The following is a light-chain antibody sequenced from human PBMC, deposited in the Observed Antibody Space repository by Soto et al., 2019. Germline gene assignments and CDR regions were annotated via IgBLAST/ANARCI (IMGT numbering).Light chain of an antibody. V-gene: IGLV2-23*01. J-gene: IGLJ1*01. Sequence: QSVLTQPASVSGSPGQSITISCTGTSSDVGSYNLVSWYQQHPGKAPKLMIYEGSQRPSGVSNRFSGSKSGNTASLTISGLQAEAEADYYCCSYAGSSTYVFGTGTKLTVL. CDR3: CSYAGSSTYV. CDR2: EGS. CDR1: SSDVGSYNL.